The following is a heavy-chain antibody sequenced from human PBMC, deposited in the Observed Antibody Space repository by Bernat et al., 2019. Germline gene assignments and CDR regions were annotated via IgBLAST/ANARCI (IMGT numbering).Heavy chain of an antibody. CDR3: AREYGDYSSRYFDY. CDR2: IYHSGST. V-gene: IGHV4-38-2*02. Sequence: QVQLQESGPGLVKPSETLSLTCGVSAYSISSGYYWGWIRQPPGKGLEWIGSIYHSGSTYYNPSLKSRVTISVDTSKNQFSLKLSSVTAADTAVYYCAREYGDYSSRYFDYWGQQRLITVSP. CDR1: AYSISSGYY. J-gene: IGHJ4*02. D-gene: IGHD4-17*01.